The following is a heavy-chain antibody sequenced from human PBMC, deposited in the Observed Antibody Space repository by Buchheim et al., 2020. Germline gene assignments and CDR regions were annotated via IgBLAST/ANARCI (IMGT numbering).Heavy chain of an antibody. D-gene: IGHD3-9*01. V-gene: IGHV3-23*01. CDR3: AKDPLYYDILTGYHREMDV. J-gene: IGHJ6*02. Sequence: EVQLLESGGGLVQPGGSLRLSCAASGFTFSSYAMSWVRQAPGKGLEWVSAISGSGGSTYYADSVKGRFTISRDNSKNTLYLQMNSLRAEDTAVYYCAKDPLYYDILTGYHREMDVWGQGTT. CDR1: GFTFSSYA. CDR2: ISGSGGST.